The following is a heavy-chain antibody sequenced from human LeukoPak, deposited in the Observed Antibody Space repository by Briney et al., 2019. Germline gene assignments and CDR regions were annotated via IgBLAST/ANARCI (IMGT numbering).Heavy chain of an antibody. J-gene: IGHJ3*02. CDR1: EFIVSINY. CDR3: ARGRVGQWLVDAFDI. D-gene: IGHD6-19*01. Sequence: PGGSLRLSCAVSEFIVSINYMTWVRQAPGKGLEWVSSISTSSSFLYYADSVKGRFTISRDNAKNSLYLQMNSLRAEDTAVYYCARGRVGQWLVDAFDIWGQGTMVTVSS. V-gene: IGHV3-21*01. CDR2: ISTSSSFL.